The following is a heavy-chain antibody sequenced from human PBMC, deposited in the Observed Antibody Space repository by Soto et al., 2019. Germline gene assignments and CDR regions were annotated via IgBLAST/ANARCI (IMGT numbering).Heavy chain of an antibody. Sequence: PGGSLRLSCAASGFTFSNAWMNWVRQAPGKGLEWVGRIKSKTDGGTTDYAAPVKGRFTISRDDSKNTLYLQMNSLKTEDTAVYYCNTTLGVLYYYGMDVWGQGTTVTVSS. J-gene: IGHJ6*02. CDR1: GFTFSNAW. CDR3: NTTLGVLYYYGMDV. D-gene: IGHD3-16*01. V-gene: IGHV3-15*07. CDR2: IKSKTDGGTT.